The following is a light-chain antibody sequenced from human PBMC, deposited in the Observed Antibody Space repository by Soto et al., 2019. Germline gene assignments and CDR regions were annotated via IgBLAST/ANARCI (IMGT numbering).Light chain of an antibody. CDR2: DAS. Sequence: EIVLTQSPATLSLSPGERATLSCRASQSVSSYLAWYQQKPGQAPRLLIYDASNRAAVIPARFSGSGSGTDFTLIISSLEHEDVAVYYCQQRSNWTFGGGTKVEIK. J-gene: IGKJ4*01. CDR1: QSVSSY. V-gene: IGKV3-11*01. CDR3: QQRSNWT.